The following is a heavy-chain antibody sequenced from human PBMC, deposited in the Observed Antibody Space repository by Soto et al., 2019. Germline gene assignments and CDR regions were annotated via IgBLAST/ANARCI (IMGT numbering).Heavy chain of an antibody. J-gene: IGHJ4*02. V-gene: IGHV4-59*12. Sequence: KTSETLSLTCTVSGGSISSYYWSWIRQPPGKGLEWIGYIYYSGSTNYNPSLKSRVTISVDTSKNQFSLKLSSVTAADTAVYYCARENNSGGKYYFDYCGQGTMVTVYS. CDR2: IYYSGST. CDR3: ARENNSGGKYYFDY. D-gene: IGHD6-19*01. CDR1: GGSISSYY.